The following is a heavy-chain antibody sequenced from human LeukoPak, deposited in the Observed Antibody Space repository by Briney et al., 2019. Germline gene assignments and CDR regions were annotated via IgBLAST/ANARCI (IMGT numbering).Heavy chain of an antibody. CDR3: IVSNYYSSGSYNFDS. CDR2: IKSKTDDGTV. D-gene: IGHD3-10*01. V-gene: IGHV3-15*01. Sequence: MAGGSLRLSCAASGFSFSSAWMTWVHQPPGKGLEWVGRIKSKTDDGTVDYAAPVKGRFTISRDGSINTLYLQVNSLKTEDTAMYYCIVSNYYSSGSYNFDSWGQGTLVTVSS. CDR1: GFSFSSAW. J-gene: IGHJ4*02.